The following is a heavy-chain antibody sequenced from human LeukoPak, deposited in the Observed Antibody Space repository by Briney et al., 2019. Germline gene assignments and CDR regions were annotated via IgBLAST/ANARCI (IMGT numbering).Heavy chain of an antibody. D-gene: IGHD3-10*01. V-gene: IGHV3-30*02. CDR1: GFTFSSYG. J-gene: IGHJ5*02. CDR3: AKEEYYYGSGSYYNGYNWFDP. Sequence: GGSLRLSCAASGFTFSSYGMHWVRQPQGKGLEWVAFIRYDGSNKYYANSVKGRFTISRDNSKNTLYLQMNSLRAEDTAVYYCAKEEYYYGSGSYYNGYNWFDPWGQGTLVTVSS. CDR2: IRYDGSNK.